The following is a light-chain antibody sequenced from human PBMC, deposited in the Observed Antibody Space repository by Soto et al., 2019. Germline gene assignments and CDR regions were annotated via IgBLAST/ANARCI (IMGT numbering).Light chain of an antibody. V-gene: IGKV3-15*01. J-gene: IGKJ1*01. CDR1: QSVSSN. Sequence: EIVMTQSPATLSVSPGERATLSCRASQSVSSNLAWYQQKPGQAPRLLIYGASTRATGIPARFSGSGSGTEFTLTISSLHSEDFAVYYCQQYNNWSRTFGQGTKVEIK. CDR3: QQYNNWSRT. CDR2: GAS.